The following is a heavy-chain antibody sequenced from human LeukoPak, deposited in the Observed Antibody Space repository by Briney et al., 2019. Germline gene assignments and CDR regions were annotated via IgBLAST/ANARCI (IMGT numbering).Heavy chain of an antibody. D-gene: IGHD4-23*01. Sequence: PGGSLRLSCAASGFTFSDYYMSWIRQAPGKGLEWVPYISSSGSTIYYADSVKGRFTISRDNAKNSLYLQMNSLRAEDTAVYYCARDDYGGNAHAFDIWGQGTMVTVSS. J-gene: IGHJ3*02. V-gene: IGHV3-11*01. CDR3: ARDDYGGNAHAFDI. CDR1: GFTFSDYY. CDR2: ISSSGSTI.